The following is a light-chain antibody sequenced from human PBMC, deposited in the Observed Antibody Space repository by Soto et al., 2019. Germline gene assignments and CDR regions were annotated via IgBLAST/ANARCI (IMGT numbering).Light chain of an antibody. J-gene: IGKJ4*01. CDR2: AAS. CDR1: QGIRND. Sequence: QSPSSLSASVGDRVTITCRTSQGIRNDLXWYQQKPGKAPKRLIYAASSLQSGVPSRFXGSGSGTEFTLTISSLQPEDFATYYCLQHNSYPLTFGGGTKVEIK. V-gene: IGKV1-17*01. CDR3: LQHNSYPLT.